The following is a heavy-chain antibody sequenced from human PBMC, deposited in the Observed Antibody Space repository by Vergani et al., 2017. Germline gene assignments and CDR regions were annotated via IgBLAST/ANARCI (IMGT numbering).Heavy chain of an antibody. V-gene: IGHV1-46*01. CDR3: ARFPLPRDIVVVVAPH. CDR2: INPSGGST. Sequence: QVQLVQSGAEVKKPGASVKVSCKASGYTFTSYYMHWVRQAPGQGLEWMGIINPSGGSTSYAQKFQGRVTMTRDTSTSTVYMELSSLRSEDTAVYYCARFPLPRDIVVVVAPHWSQGTLVTVSS. CDR1: GYTFTSYY. J-gene: IGHJ4*02. D-gene: IGHD2-15*01.